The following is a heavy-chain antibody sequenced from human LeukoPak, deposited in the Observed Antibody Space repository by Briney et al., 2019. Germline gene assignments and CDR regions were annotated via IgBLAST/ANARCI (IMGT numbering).Heavy chain of an antibody. CDR3: ARKQGVEYQLLFEDAFDI. CDR1: GFTFSSYA. CDR2: ISYDGSNK. V-gene: IGHV3-30-3*01. D-gene: IGHD2-2*01. Sequence: GGSLRLSCAASGFTFSSYAMHWVRQAPGKGLEWVAVISYDGSNKYYADSVKGRFTISRDNSKNTLYLQMNSLRAEDTAVYYCARKQGVEYQLLFEDAFDIWGQGTMVTVSS. J-gene: IGHJ3*02.